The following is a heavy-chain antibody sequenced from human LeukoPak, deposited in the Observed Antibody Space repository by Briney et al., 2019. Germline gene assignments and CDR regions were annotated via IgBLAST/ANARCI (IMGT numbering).Heavy chain of an antibody. Sequence: GGSLRLSCAGSGFTFSDYAMSWVRQAPGKGLEWVSTIGGGGDVTYNVDSVKGRFTISRDTSKNTLYLQMNSLRVEDTAVYYCASYGDYWWFDPWGQGTLVTVSS. CDR3: ASYGDYWWFDP. CDR1: GFTFSDYA. D-gene: IGHD4-17*01. J-gene: IGHJ5*02. CDR2: IGGGGDVT. V-gene: IGHV3-23*01.